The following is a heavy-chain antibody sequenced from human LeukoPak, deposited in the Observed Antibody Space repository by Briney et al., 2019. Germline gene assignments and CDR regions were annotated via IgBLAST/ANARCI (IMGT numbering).Heavy chain of an antibody. CDR2: IFSGGRT. V-gene: IGHV3-66*01. CDR3: ARGIGWDPASFDY. Sequence: GSLSLSCAASGFTVSSNYMSWVRQAPGKGRGWVSAIFSGGRTYYADSVKGRFTISRDNSKNTLYLQMNSLRAEDTAVYYCARGIGWDPASFDYWGQGTLVTVPS. D-gene: IGHD6-19*01. CDR1: GFTVSSNY. J-gene: IGHJ4*02.